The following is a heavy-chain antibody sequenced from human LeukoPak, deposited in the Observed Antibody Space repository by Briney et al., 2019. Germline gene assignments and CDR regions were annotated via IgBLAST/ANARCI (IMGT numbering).Heavy chain of an antibody. V-gene: IGHV1-69*13. CDR2: IIPIFGTA. Sequence: GASVKVSCKASGGTFSSYAISWVQQAPGQGLEWMGGIIPIFGTANYAQKFQGRVTITADESTSTAYMELRSLRSDDTAVYYCARGLLWFGGKDYWGQGTLVTVSS. D-gene: IGHD3-10*01. J-gene: IGHJ4*02. CDR1: GGTFSSYA. CDR3: ARGLLWFGGKDY.